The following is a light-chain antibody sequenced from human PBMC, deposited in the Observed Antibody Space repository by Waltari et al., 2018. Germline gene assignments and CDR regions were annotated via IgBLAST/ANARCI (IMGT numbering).Light chain of an antibody. CDR2: WES. CDR1: QSVLHTNNKDY. J-gene: IGKJ2*01. CDR3: QQYYSTPNT. V-gene: IGKV4-1*01. Sequence: DIVMTQSPDSLGVSLGERATINCKSSQSVLHTNNKDYLAWYQQKPGQPPKLRLYWESTREFGVPDRFSGSGSGTSFTLTISSLQAEDVAVYYCQQYYSTPNTFGQGTKLEIK.